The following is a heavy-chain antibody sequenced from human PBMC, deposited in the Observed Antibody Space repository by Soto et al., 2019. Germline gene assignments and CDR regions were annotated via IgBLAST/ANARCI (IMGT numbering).Heavy chain of an antibody. Sequence: QLQLQESGPGLVKPSETLSLTCSVFGASISTSSFYWGWIRRAPGKGLEWIGSVYFSGTTYQNPCLKSRITISVDTSNNQFSLRLSSVTAADTAVYYCARLGFGSSGYYRPNYWSFDLWGRGTLVTVSS. D-gene: IGHD3-22*01. V-gene: IGHV4-39*01. CDR1: GASISTSSFY. CDR2: VYFSGTT. J-gene: IGHJ2*01. CDR3: ARLGFGSSGYYRPNYWSFDL.